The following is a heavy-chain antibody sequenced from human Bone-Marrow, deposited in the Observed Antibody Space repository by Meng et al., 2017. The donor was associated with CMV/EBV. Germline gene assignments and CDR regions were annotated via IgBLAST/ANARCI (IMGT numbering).Heavy chain of an antibody. D-gene: IGHD3-3*01. J-gene: IGHJ6*02. Sequence: GESLKISCAASGFTFSSYGMHWVRQAPGKGLEWVAFIRYDGSNKYYADSVKGRFTISRDNSKNTLYLQMNSLRAEDTAVYYCAKDGGDYDFWSGGGDYGMDVWGQGTTVTVSS. CDR1: GFTFSSYG. CDR2: IRYDGSNK. V-gene: IGHV3-30*02. CDR3: AKDGGDYDFWSGGGDYGMDV.